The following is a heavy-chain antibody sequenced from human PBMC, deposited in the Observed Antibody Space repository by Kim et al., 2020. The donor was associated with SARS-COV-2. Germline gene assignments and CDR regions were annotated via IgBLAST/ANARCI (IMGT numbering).Heavy chain of an antibody. J-gene: IGHJ4*02. Sequence: QKFQGRVTITADESTSTAYMELSSLRSEDTAVYYCASTTGGEYSSSDFDYWGQGTLVTVSS. CDR3: ASTTGGEYSSSDFDY. D-gene: IGHD6-6*01. V-gene: IGHV1-69*01.